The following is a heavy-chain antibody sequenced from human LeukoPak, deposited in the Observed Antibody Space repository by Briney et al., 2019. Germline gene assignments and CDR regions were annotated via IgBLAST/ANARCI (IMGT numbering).Heavy chain of an antibody. Sequence: SVKVSCKASGGTFSSYAISWVRQAPGQGLEWMGGIIPILGTANYAQKFQGRVTITADKSTSTAYMELSSLRSEDTAVYYCARVGFWSDGAYYYGMDVWGQGTTVTVSS. D-gene: IGHD3-3*01. J-gene: IGHJ6*02. CDR1: GGTFSSYA. CDR3: ARVGFWSDGAYYYGMDV. CDR2: IIPILGTA. V-gene: IGHV1-69*06.